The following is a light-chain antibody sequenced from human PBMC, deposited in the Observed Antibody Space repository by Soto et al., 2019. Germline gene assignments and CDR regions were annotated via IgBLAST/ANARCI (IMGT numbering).Light chain of an antibody. Sequence: VLTQPPSASWTPGQRVTISCSGSSSNTGSSNVNWYQQLPGTAPKLLIYTNNQRPSGVPDRFSGSKSGTSASLAISGLQSEDEADYYCAAWDDSLNGRVFGTGTKVTVL. J-gene: IGLJ1*01. V-gene: IGLV1-44*01. CDR1: SSNTGSSN. CDR2: TNN. CDR3: AAWDDSLNGRV.